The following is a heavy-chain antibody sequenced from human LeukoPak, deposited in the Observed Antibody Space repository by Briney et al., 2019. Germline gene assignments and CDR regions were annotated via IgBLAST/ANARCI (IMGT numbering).Heavy chain of an antibody. D-gene: IGHD6-13*01. CDR1: GFSFSDYS. V-gene: IGHV3-21*06. J-gene: IGHJ5*02. CDR2: INSRSNDI. Sequence: GGSLRLSCVASGFSFSDYSMNWVRQAPGKGLEWVSSINSRSNDIYYADSVKGRFTISRDNAKNSLYLQMNSLRAEDTAVYYCAREGRAYRYSSSWYPTPSWFDPWGQGTLVIVSS. CDR3: AREGRAYRYSSSWYPTPSWFDP.